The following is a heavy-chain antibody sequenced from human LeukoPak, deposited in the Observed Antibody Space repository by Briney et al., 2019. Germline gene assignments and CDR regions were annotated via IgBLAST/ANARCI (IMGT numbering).Heavy chain of an antibody. CDR2: INPSGGTT. CDR3: ASEYNWFDP. CDR1: GYTFTNYY. V-gene: IGHV1-46*01. J-gene: IGHJ5*02. Sequence: ASVKVSCKASGYTFTNYYMHWVRQAPGQGLEWMGIINPSGGTTTYAQKFQGRVTMTRDTSTSTVYMELSSLRSDDTAVYYCASEYNWFDPWGQGTLVTVSS.